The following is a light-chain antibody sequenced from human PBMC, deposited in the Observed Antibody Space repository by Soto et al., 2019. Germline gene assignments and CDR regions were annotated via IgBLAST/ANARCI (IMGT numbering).Light chain of an antibody. J-gene: IGKJ5*01. Sequence: VLTQSPGTLSLSPGERATLSCRASQSVSSSYLAWYQQKTGQAPRLLIYGESSRATGIPDRLSGSGSGTDLNLTISRLEPEDFAVYYCQKYGSSLITFGQGTRLEIK. CDR2: GES. V-gene: IGKV3-20*01. CDR3: QKYGSSLIT. CDR1: QSVSSSY.